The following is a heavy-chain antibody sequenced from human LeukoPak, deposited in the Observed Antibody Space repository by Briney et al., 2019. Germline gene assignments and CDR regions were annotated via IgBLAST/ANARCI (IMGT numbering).Heavy chain of an antibody. CDR1: GFTVSSNY. CDR3: ARIISSWVYFDY. Sequence: GGSLRLSCAASGFTVSSNYMSWVRQAPGKGLEWVSGIYSGGSTYYADSVKGRFTISRDNSKNTLYLQMNSLRAEDTAVYYCARIISSWVYFDYWGQGTLVTVSS. J-gene: IGHJ4*02. V-gene: IGHV3-66*01. CDR2: IYSGGST. D-gene: IGHD6-13*01.